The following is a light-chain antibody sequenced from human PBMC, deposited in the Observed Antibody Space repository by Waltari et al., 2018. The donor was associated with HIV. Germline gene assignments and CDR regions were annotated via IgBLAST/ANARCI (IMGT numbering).Light chain of an antibody. Sequence: SYVLTQPPSASVAPGKTPRTTCGGNTLVRKRVHCYQQKPGQAPVLVIYDDSDRTSGIPARFSGSNSGNTATLTISRVEAGDEADYYCQVWDSSSDHPVFGGGTKLTVL. V-gene: IGLV3-21*04. CDR3: QVWDSSSDHPV. CDR2: DDS. CDR1: TLVRKR. J-gene: IGLJ3*02.